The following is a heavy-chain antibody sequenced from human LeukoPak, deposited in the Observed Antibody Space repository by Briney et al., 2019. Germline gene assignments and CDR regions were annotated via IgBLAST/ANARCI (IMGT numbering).Heavy chain of an antibody. CDR2: INHSGST. D-gene: IGHD3-9*01. CDR1: GGSFSGYY. V-gene: IGHV4-34*01. J-gene: IGHJ4*02. CDR3: ARSTAVLRYFDWLSSHFDY. Sequence: SETLSLTCAVYGGSFSGYYWSWIRQPPGKGLEWFGEINHSGSTNYNPSLKSRVTISVDTSKNQFSLKLSSVPAADTAVYYCARSTAVLRYFDWLSSHFDYWGQGTLVTVSS.